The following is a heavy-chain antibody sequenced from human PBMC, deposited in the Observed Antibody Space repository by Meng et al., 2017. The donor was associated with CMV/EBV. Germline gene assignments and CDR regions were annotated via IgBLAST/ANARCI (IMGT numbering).Heavy chain of an antibody. D-gene: IGHD6-6*01. J-gene: IGHJ4*02. V-gene: IGHV1-2*02. Sequence: ASVKVSCKASGYTFTGYYMQWVRQAPGQGLEWMGWINPKSGGTNYAQNFQGRVTMTRDTSISTAYMELNRLRSDDTAAYYCASGAGVGDSSSGLADYWGQGTLVTVSS. CDR2: INPKSGGT. CDR1: GYTFTGYY. CDR3: ASGAGVGDSSSGLADY.